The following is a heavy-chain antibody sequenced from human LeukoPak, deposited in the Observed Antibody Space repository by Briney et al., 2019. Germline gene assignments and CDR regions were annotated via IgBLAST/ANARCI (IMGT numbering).Heavy chain of an antibody. V-gene: IGHV4-59*01. CDR1: GGSISSYY. D-gene: IGHD3-10*01. CDR2: MFYSGRT. Sequence: SETLSLTCTVSGGSISSYYWSWIRQPPGKGLEWIGYMFYSGRTNYNPSLKSRVTISLDTSKNQCSLNLSSVTAADTAVYYCARYYYGSGTYYNVAYFDYWGQGSLVTVSS. J-gene: IGHJ4*02. CDR3: ARYYYGSGTYYNVAYFDY.